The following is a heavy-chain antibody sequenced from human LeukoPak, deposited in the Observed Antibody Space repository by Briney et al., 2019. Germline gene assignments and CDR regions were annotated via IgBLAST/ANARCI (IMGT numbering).Heavy chain of an antibody. J-gene: IGHJ5*02. Sequence: GGSLRLSCAASGFTFSSYAMSWVRQAPGKGLEWVSAISGSGGSTYYADSVKGRFTISRDNSKNTLFLQMNSLRAEDTAVYYCARDREYYDFWSGYYGSWFDPWGQGTLVTVSS. V-gene: IGHV3-23*01. CDR1: GFTFSSYA. CDR3: ARDREYYDFWSGYYGSWFDP. CDR2: ISGSGGST. D-gene: IGHD3-3*01.